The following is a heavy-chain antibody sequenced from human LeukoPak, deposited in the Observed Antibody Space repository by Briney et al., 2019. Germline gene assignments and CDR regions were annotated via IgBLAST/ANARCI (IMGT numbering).Heavy chain of an antibody. CDR3: AREVDSSGYYPSFDY. V-gene: IGHV4-4*08. Sequence: SETLSLTCTVSDDSISDYYRGWIRQPPGKGLEWIGYFHNSGTSTYNPSLKSRVTISVDTSKNQFSLKLSSVTAADTAVYYCAREVDSSGYYPSFDYWGQGTLVTVSS. D-gene: IGHD3-22*01. CDR1: DDSISDYY. CDR2: FHNSGTS. J-gene: IGHJ4*02.